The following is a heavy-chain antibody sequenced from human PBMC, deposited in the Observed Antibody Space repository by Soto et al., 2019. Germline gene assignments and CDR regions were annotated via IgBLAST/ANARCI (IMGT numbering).Heavy chain of an antibody. CDR2: LNPKDSFA. V-gene: IGHV5-10-1*01. Sequence: ESLKISFKASGFIFTSYWLSWVRQMPGKGLEWMGMLNPKDSFANYSPSFRGHVTISVTKSITTVFLQWSSLRASDTAMYYCARQIYDSDTGPNFQYYFDSWGQGTPVTVSS. J-gene: IGHJ4*02. CDR3: ARQIYDSDTGPNFQYYFDS. CDR1: GFIFTSYW. D-gene: IGHD3-22*01.